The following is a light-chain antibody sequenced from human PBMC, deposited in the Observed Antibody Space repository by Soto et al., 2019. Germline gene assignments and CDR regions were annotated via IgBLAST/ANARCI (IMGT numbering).Light chain of an antibody. J-gene: IGLJ3*02. CDR1: SSNIGSNA. CDR3: ATWDDSLNGWV. CDR2: SNN. V-gene: IGLV1-44*01. Sequence: QLVLTQPPSASGTPGQRVTISCSGSSSNIGSNAVSWYQQLPGTAPKVLIYSNNQRPSGVPDRFSGSKSGTSASLAISGLQSEDDADYYCATWDDSLNGWVFGGGTKVTVL.